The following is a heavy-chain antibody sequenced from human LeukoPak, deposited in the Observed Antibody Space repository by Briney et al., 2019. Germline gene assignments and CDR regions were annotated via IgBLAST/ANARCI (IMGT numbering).Heavy chain of an antibody. V-gene: IGHV3-13*01. Sequence: GGSLRLSCAASGFTFRSYDMHWVRQTPGRGLEWLSAIGIGDDTHYPDSVKGRFTISRENAKNSLYLQMNSLRDGDTAVYYCVRGGIRGSGIDAFDIWGQGTMVTVSS. CDR3: VRGGIRGSGIDAFDI. D-gene: IGHD2-21*01. CDR2: IGIGDDT. CDR1: GFTFRSYD. J-gene: IGHJ3*02.